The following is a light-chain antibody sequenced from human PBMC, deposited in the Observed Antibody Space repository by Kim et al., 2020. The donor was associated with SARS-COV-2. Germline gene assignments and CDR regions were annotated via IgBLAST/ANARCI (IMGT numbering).Light chain of an antibody. J-gene: IGKJ2*01. V-gene: IGKV3-15*01. CDR2: GAS. CDR3: QQYNYWPPYT. CDR1: QSVSSN. Sequence: EIVMTQSPATLSVSPGERATLSGRASQSVSSNLAWYQQKPGQAPRLLIYGASTRATGIPARFSGSGSGTEFTLTISSLQSEDFAVYYCQQYNYWPPYTFGQGTKLEI.